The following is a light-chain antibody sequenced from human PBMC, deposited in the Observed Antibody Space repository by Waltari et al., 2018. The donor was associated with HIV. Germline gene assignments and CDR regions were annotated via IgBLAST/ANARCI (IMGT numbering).Light chain of an antibody. Sequence: QSVLTQPPSVSGAPGQRVTISCPGSSPNFGAGYPLHWYQQLPGTAPNRLIYGNSNRPSGVPDRFSGSKSGTSASLAITGLQAEDEADYYCQSHDSSLSGYVFGTGTKVTVL. CDR3: QSHDSSLSGYV. J-gene: IGLJ1*01. CDR1: SPNFGAGYP. V-gene: IGLV1-40*01. CDR2: GNS.